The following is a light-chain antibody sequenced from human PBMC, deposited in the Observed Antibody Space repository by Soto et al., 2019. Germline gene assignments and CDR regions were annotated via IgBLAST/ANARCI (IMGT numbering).Light chain of an antibody. CDR1: QSVSSY. J-gene: IGKJ5*01. V-gene: IGKV3-11*01. CDR3: QQYNNWPPIT. CDR2: DAS. Sequence: EIVLTQSPATLSLSPGERATLSCRASQSVSSYLAWYQQKPGQAPRLLIYDASNRATGVPDRFSGSGSGTDFTLTISSLQSEDFAVYYCQQYNNWPPITFGQGTRLE.